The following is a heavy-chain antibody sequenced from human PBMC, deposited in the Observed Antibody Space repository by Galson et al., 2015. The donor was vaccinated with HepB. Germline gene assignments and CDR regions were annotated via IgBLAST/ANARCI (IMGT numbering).Heavy chain of an antibody. CDR1: GFTFSSYA. D-gene: IGHD6-19*01. Sequence: SLRLSCAASGFTFSSYAMHWVRQAPGKGLEWVAVISYDGSNKYYADSVKGRFTISRDNSKNTLYLQMNSLRAEDTAVYYCASSSGWYFDYWGQGTLVTVSS. CDR3: ASSSGWYFDY. V-gene: IGHV3-30-3*01. CDR2: ISYDGSNK. J-gene: IGHJ4*02.